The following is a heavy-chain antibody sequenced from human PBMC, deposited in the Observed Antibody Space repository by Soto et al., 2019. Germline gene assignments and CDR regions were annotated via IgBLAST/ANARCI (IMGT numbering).Heavy chain of an antibody. J-gene: IGHJ4*02. D-gene: IGHD3-3*01. CDR2: IIPVFGTP. V-gene: IGHV1-69*01. Sequence: QVQLVQSGAEVMQPGSSVKVSCKASGDIFSKYSITWVRQAPGQGLEWIGGIIPVFGTPNYAQKFQGRVTITADESTTTAYLELSSLRSDDTGVYYCARPSGGQIQFLEPFEYWGQGTLVTVSS. CDR3: ARPSGGQIQFLEPFEY. CDR1: GDIFSKYS.